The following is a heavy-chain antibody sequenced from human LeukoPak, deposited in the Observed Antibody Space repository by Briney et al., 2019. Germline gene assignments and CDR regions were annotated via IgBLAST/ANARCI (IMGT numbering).Heavy chain of an antibody. V-gene: IGHV4-39*07. CDR3: AVFPKVTSALDY. Sequence: PSETLSLTCTVSGGSISSSSYYWGWIRQPPGKGLEWIGSIYYSGSTYYNPSLKSRVTISVDTSKNQFSLKLSSVTAADTAVYYCAVFPKVTSALDYWGQGTLVTVSS. D-gene: IGHD2-2*01. CDR2: IYYSGST. CDR1: GGSISSSSYY. J-gene: IGHJ4*02.